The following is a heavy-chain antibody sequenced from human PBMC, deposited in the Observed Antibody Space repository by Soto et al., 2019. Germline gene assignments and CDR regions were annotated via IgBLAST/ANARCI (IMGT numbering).Heavy chain of an antibody. CDR1: GFTFYDFA. J-gene: IGHJ6*02. D-gene: IGHD4-17*01. V-gene: IGHV3-43D*04. CDR2: VNWDGDTT. Sequence: GSLRLSCAASGFTFYDFAICFVRQFAFKCLEWISLVNWDGDTTFYADSVKGRFIISRDNSKNSVYPQMNSLRSDDSAIYYCAKGATVTTHYQYYGMDVWGRGTTVTVSS. CDR3: AKGATVTTHYQYYGMDV.